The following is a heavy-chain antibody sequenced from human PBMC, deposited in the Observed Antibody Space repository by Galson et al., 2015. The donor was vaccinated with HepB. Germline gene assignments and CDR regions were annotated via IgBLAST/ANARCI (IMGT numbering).Heavy chain of an antibody. CDR2: IRYNGNNQ. CDR1: GFSFTING. CDR3: AKGLLYFES. Sequence: SLRLSCATSGFSFTINGMHWVRQAPGKGLEWVAFIRYNGNNQYYGDSVKGRFTITRDNSKNTLYLQMNSLRIEDTAVYYCAKGLLYFESWGQGTLVTVSS. V-gene: IGHV3-30*02. J-gene: IGHJ4*02.